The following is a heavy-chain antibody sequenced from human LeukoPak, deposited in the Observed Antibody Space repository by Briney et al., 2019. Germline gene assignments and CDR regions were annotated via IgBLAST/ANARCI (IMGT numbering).Heavy chain of an antibody. Sequence: ASVKVSCKASGYTFTSYGISWVRQAPGQGLEWMGWISAYNGNTNYAQKLQGRVTMTTDTSTSTAYMELRSLRSDDTAVYYCASSETTVTTGGSLGYWGQGTLVTVSS. CDR1: GYTFTSYG. J-gene: IGHJ4*02. D-gene: IGHD4-17*01. V-gene: IGHV1-18*01. CDR3: ASSETTVTTGGSLGY. CDR2: ISAYNGNT.